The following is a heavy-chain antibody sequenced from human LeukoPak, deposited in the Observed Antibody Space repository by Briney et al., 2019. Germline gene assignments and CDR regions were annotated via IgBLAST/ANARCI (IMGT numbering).Heavy chain of an antibody. CDR1: GSSFTSYW. J-gene: IGHJ4*02. D-gene: IGHD3-10*01. V-gene: IGHV5-51*01. CDR3: ARHIDGSGLDY. Sequence: GASLKISCTGSGSSFTSYWIGWVRQMPGKGLEWMGIIYPGDSDTRYSPSFQGQVTISADKSISTAYLQWSRLKASDTAMYYCARHIDGSGLDYWGQGTLVTVSS. CDR2: IYPGDSDT.